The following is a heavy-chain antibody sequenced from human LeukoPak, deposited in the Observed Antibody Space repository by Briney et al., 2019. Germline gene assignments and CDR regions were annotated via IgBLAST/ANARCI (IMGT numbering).Heavy chain of an antibody. CDR2: IYHSGST. D-gene: IGHD6-13*01. J-gene: IGHJ4*02. CDR3: ARISSSWTGFDY. CDR1: GYSISSGYY. V-gene: IGHV4-38-2*01. Sequence: PSETLSLTCAVSGYSISSGYYWGWIRQPPGKGLEWIGSIYHSGSTYCNPSLKSRVTISVDTSKNQFSLKLSSVTAADTAVYYCARISSSWTGFDYWGQGTLVTVSS.